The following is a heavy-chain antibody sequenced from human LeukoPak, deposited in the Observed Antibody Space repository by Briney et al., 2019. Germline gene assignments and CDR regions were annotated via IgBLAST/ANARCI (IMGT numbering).Heavy chain of an antibody. Sequence: GGSLRLSCAASGFTFRSYAVSWVRQAPGKGLEWVSGISGSGESTYYADSVKGRFTISRDNSKNTLYLQMNSLRAEDTAVYYCAKDRVGATRVNWFDPWGQGTLVTVSS. CDR3: AKDRVGATRVNWFDP. V-gene: IGHV3-23*01. CDR2: ISGSGEST. D-gene: IGHD1-26*01. J-gene: IGHJ5*02. CDR1: GFTFRSYA.